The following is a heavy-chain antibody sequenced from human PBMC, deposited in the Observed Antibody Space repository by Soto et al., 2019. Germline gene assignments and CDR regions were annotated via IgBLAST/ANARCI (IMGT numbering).Heavy chain of an antibody. CDR2: IHGGDSNT. CDR1: GYIFTSYW. D-gene: IGHD6-19*01. Sequence: GESLKISCKGSGYIFTSYWIGWVRQMPGKGLEWMGIIHGGDSNTRYSPSFEGQVTISTDKSISTAYLQWSSLKASDTAMYYCARRGTYSSGWDYWGQGTMVTVSS. J-gene: IGHJ4*02. CDR3: ARRGTYSSGWDY. V-gene: IGHV5-51*01.